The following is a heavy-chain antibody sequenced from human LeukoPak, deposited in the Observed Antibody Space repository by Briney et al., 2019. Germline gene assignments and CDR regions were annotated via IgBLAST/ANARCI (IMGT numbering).Heavy chain of an antibody. D-gene: IGHD3-16*02. CDR2: ISTYNGNT. CDR1: GYTFTSYG. V-gene: IGHV1-18*01. Sequence: ASVKVSCKASGYTFTSYGISWVRQAPGQGLEWMGWISTYNGNTNYAKKLQGRVTMTTDTSTSTAYMELRSLRSDDTAVYYCARFWGRLGELSSKVYGMDVWGQGTTVTASS. J-gene: IGHJ6*02. CDR3: ARFWGRLGELSSKVYGMDV.